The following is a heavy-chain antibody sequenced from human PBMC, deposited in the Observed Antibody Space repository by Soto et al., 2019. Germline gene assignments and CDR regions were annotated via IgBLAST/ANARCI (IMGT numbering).Heavy chain of an antibody. D-gene: IGHD2-21*01. CDR2: IIPVLDTA. Sequence: QVQLVQSGAEVKKPGSSVKVSCKTSGGTFSTYTLSWVRQAAGQRLEWMGRIIPVLDTADYALKCQGRVTSAADRSTSTDQMESSSLTSEDTAYYFCAGAASGGESAVHDWGLGTVVSVS. V-gene: IGHV1-69*08. J-gene: IGHJ4*02. CDR3: AGAASGGESAVHD. CDR1: GGTFSTYT.